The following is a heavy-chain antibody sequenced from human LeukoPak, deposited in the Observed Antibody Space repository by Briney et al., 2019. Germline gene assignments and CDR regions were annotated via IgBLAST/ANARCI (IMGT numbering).Heavy chain of an antibody. D-gene: IGHD2-8*02. J-gene: IGHJ4*02. CDR2: INPNSGGT. Sequence: GASVKVSCKASGYTFTGYYIHWVRQAPGQGLEWMGWINPNSGGTNFAQKFQGRVTMTRDTSITTAYMELRRLRSDDTAVYYCSRDQGDCTGGTCPTLAYWGQGTLVTVSS. CDR1: GYTFTGYY. CDR3: SRDQGDCTGGTCPTLAY. V-gene: IGHV1-2*02.